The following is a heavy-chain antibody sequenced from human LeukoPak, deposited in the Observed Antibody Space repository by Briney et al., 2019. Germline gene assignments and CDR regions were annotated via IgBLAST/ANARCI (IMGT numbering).Heavy chain of an antibody. J-gene: IGHJ6*03. CDR1: GFTFSSYW. Sequence: GALRLSCAASGFTFSSYWMSWVRQAPGKGLEWVANIKQDGSEKYYVDSVKGRFTISRDNAKNSLYLHMNSLRAEDTAVYYCASHGDYYYYMDVWGKGTTVTVSS. CDR3: ASHGDYYYYMDV. CDR2: IKQDGSEK. D-gene: IGHD3-16*01. V-gene: IGHV3-7*01.